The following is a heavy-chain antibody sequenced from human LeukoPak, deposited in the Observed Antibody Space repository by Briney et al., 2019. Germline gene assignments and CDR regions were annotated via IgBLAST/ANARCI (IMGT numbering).Heavy chain of an antibody. CDR2: ISGSGGST. V-gene: IGHV3-23*01. CDR1: GFTSSSYA. J-gene: IGHJ4*02. Sequence: GGSLRLSCAASGFTSSSYAMSWVRQAPGKGLEWVSGISGSGGSTYYADSVKGRLTISRDNSKNTLYLQMNSLRAEDTAVYYCAKESSSSTSPTYFDYWGQGTLVTVSS. D-gene: IGHD2-2*01. CDR3: AKESSSSTSPTYFDY.